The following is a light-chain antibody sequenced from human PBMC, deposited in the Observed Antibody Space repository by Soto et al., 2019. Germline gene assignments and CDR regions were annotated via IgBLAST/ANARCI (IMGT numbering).Light chain of an antibody. Sequence: EVVMTQSPATLSVSPGDRATLSCRASQSVDTNVVWYQQKPGQPPRLLVHSASIRATGVPARFTGIGSGTDFTLTISGLLSDDFAIYYCQQYYNWPPYTFGQGTRLQIK. CDR2: SAS. V-gene: IGKV3-15*01. J-gene: IGKJ2*01. CDR1: QSVDTN. CDR3: QQYYNWPPYT.